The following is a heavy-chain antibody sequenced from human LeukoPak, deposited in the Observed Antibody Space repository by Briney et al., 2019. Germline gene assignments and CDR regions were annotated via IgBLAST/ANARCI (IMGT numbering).Heavy chain of an antibody. CDR1: GFNVSSNY. Sequence: PGGSLRLSCAASGFNVSSNYMSWVRQAPGKGLEWVSVLYSVVGTYYADSVQGRFTISRHNSRDTLYLQLNSLRPEDTAVYYCARGAYGGPFDCWGQGTLVTVSS. CDR3: ARGAYGGPFDC. J-gene: IGHJ4*02. V-gene: IGHV3-53*04. CDR2: LYSVVGT. D-gene: IGHD4/OR15-4a*01.